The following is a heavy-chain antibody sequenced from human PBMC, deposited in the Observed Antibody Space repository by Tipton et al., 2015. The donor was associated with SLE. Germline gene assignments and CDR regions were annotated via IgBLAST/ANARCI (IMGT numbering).Heavy chain of an antibody. Sequence: SLRLSCAASGFTFSSYGMHWVRQAPGKGLEWVAVIWYDGSNKYYADSVKGRFTISRDNSKNTLYLQMNSLRAEDTAVYYCAKGRGYGVLRGAFDIWDQGTMVTVSS. J-gene: IGHJ3*02. CDR2: IWYDGSNK. CDR1: GFTFSSYG. D-gene: IGHD4-17*01. V-gene: IGHV3-30*18. CDR3: AKGRGYGVLRGAFDI.